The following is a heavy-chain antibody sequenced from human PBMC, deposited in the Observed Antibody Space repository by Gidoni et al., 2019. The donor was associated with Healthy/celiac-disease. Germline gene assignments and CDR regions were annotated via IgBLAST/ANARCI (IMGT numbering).Heavy chain of an antibody. CDR3: ARDRGELELRAPDFDY. CDR2: IWYDGSNK. Sequence: QVQLVESGGGVVQPGRSLRLSCAASGFTFSSYGMHWVRQAPGKGLGWVAVIWYDGSNKYYADSVKGRFTISRDNSKNTLYLQMNSLRAEDTAVYYCARDRGELELRAPDFDYWGQGTLVTVSS. CDR1: GFTFSSYG. V-gene: IGHV3-33*08. J-gene: IGHJ4*02. D-gene: IGHD1-7*01.